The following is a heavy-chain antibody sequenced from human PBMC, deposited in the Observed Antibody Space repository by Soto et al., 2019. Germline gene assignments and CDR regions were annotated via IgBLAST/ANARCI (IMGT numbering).Heavy chain of an antibody. Sequence: QVQLVESGGGVVQPGRSLRLSCAASGFTFSSYGMHWVRQAPGKGLEWVAVIWYDGSNKYYADSVKGRFTISRDNSKNTLYLQMNSLRAEETAVYYCARSRGYSGYDPFDYWGQGTLVTVSS. CDR1: GFTFSSYG. CDR2: IWYDGSNK. D-gene: IGHD5-12*01. J-gene: IGHJ4*02. CDR3: ARSRGYSGYDPFDY. V-gene: IGHV3-33*01.